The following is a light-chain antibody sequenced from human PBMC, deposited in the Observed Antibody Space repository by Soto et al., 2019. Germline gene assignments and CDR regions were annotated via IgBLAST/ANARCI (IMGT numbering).Light chain of an antibody. Sequence: EIVLTQSPATLSLSPGERATLSCRASQSVSRNYLAWFQKKPGQAPRLLIYDASTRATGIPDKFGGSGSGTDFTLTISRLEPEDFAVYFCQQYFTSPITFGQGTRLEIK. CDR1: QSVSRNY. CDR2: DAS. J-gene: IGKJ5*01. CDR3: QQYFTSPIT. V-gene: IGKV3D-20*02.